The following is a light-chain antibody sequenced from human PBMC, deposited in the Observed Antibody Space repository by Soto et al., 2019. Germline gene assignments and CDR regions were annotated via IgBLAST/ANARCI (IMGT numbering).Light chain of an antibody. CDR3: QQRSHWPT. V-gene: IGKV3-11*01. CDR2: DAS. Sequence: IVLAQSPATLSLSALEIGTLAFRASQSVSSYLAWYQQKPGQAPRLLIYDASNRAPGIPARFSGSGSGTDFTLTISSLEPEDFAVYYCQQRSHWPTFGPGTKVDI. J-gene: IGKJ3*01. CDR1: QSVSSY.